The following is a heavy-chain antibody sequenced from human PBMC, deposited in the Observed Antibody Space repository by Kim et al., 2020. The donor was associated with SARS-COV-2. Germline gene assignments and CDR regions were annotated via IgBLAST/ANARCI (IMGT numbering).Heavy chain of an antibody. V-gene: IGHV3-33*06. CDR2: VSYDGSNK. CDR3: AKDLGEQWLAGMDYY. Sequence: GGSLRLSCAASGFTFSSYAMHWVRQAPGKGLEWVSVVSYDGSNKNHADSVKGRFTISRDNSKNTLYLQMNSLRAEDTAVYYCAKDLGEQWLAGMDYYWGQGTLVTVSS. CDR1: GFTFSSYA. J-gene: IGHJ4*02. D-gene: IGHD6-19*01.